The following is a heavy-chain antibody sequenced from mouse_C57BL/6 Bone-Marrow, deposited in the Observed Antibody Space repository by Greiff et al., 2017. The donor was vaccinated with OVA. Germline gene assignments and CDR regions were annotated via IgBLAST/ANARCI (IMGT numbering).Heavy chain of an antibody. CDR3: ARERTGTPFDY. V-gene: IGHV1-4*01. CDR2: INPSSGYT. Sequence: QVQLQQSGAELARPGASVKMSCKASGYTFTSYTMPWVKQRPGQGLEWIGYINPSSGYTKYNQKFKDKATLTADKSSSTAYMQLSSLTSEDSAVYYCARERTGTPFDYWGQGTTLTVSS. CDR1: GYTFTSYT. J-gene: IGHJ2*01. D-gene: IGHD4-1*01.